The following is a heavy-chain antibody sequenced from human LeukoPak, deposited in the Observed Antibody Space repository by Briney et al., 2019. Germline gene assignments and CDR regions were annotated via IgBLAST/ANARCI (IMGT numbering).Heavy chain of an antibody. Sequence: GGSLRLSCAASGFTFSSYAMSWVRQAPGKGLEWVSAISGSGGSTYYADSVKGRFTISRDNCKNTLYLQMNSLRAEDTAVYYCAKNRGSGSSEGSYWGQGTLVTVSS. D-gene: IGHD3-10*01. CDR3: AKNRGSGSSEGSY. V-gene: IGHV3-23*01. CDR2: ISGSGGST. CDR1: GFTFSSYA. J-gene: IGHJ4*02.